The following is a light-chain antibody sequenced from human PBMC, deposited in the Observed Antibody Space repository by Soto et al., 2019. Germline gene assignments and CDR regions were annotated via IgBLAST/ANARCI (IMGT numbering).Light chain of an antibody. V-gene: IGKV3-15*01. Sequence: IVMTQSPATLSVSPGERATLSCWASQSVSSNLAWYQQKSGQAPRLLMYGASTRASGIPARFSGSGSGTEFTLTISSLQSEDFATYYCQQYNSYSTFGQGTRLEIK. J-gene: IGKJ5*01. CDR1: QSVSSN. CDR2: GAS. CDR3: QQYNSYST.